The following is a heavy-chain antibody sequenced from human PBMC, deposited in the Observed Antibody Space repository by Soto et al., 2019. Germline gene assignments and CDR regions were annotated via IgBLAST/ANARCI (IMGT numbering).Heavy chain of an antibody. Sequence: SETLSLTCSVSGASINTGGFYWSWVRQYPGKGLDWIGYGSHTGSRYLNPSLRSRITISLDTPKNQFSLRLTSVTAEDTAVYYCARVKVTTESFDSWGQGSLVTVSS. CDR1: GASINTGGFY. CDR2: GSHTGSR. D-gene: IGHD4-17*01. V-gene: IGHV4-31*03. J-gene: IGHJ4*02. CDR3: ARVKVTTESFDS.